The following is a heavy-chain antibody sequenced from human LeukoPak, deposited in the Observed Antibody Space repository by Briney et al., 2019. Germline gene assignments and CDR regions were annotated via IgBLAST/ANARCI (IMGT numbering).Heavy chain of an antibody. J-gene: IGHJ5*02. D-gene: IGHD3-3*01. CDR2: ISAYNGNT. Sequence: AASVKVSCKASGYTFTSYGISWVRQAPGQGLEWMGWISAYNGNTNYAQKLQGRVTMTTDTSTSTAYMELRSLRSDATAVYYCARVSQAIDEDRSKRYDFWSGYYTGTSSFDPWGQGTLVTVSS. CDR3: ARVSQAIDEDRSKRYDFWSGYYTGTSSFDP. V-gene: IGHV1-18*01. CDR1: GYTFTSYG.